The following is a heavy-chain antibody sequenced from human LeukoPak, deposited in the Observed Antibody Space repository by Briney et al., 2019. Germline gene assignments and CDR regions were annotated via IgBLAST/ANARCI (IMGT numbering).Heavy chain of an antibody. CDR3: AIQYSSGWYRYYFDY. D-gene: IGHD6-19*01. Sequence: ASVTVSCKVSGYTLTELSIHWVRQAPGKGLEWMGSFGPEDGETIYAQKFQGRVTMTEDTSTDTTYMELSSLRSEDTAVYYCAIQYSSGWYRYYFDYWGQGTLVTVSS. CDR2: FGPEDGET. CDR1: GYTLTELS. J-gene: IGHJ4*02. V-gene: IGHV1-24*01.